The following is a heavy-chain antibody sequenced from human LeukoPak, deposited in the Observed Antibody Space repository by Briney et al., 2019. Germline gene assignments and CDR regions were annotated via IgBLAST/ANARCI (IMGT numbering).Heavy chain of an antibody. CDR3: ARLHRYGNAWQGGDY. CDR2: IYPDESDT. D-gene: IGHD4-17*01. Sequence: GESLKISCKCSGYSFTNYWIGWVRQLPGKGLEWMGIIYPDESDTRYSPSFQGQVTISVDKSISTAYLQWRSLKASDTAIYYCARLHRYGNAWQGGDYWGQGTLVTV. J-gene: IGHJ4*02. CDR1: GYSFTNYW. V-gene: IGHV5-51*01.